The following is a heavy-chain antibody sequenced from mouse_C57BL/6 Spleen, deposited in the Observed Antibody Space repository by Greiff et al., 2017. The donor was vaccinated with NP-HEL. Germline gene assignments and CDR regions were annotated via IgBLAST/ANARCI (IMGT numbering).Heavy chain of an antibody. J-gene: IGHJ4*01. CDR1: GYAFSSSW. D-gene: IGHD5-1*01. CDR2: IYPGDGDT. V-gene: IGHV1-82*01. Sequence: QVQLKESGPELVKPGASVKISCKASGYAFSSSWMHWVKQRPGKGLEWIGRIYPGDGDTNYNGKFKGKATLTADKSSSTAYMQLSSLTSEDSAVYFCARSDLPYAMDYWGQGTSVTVSS. CDR3: ARSDLPYAMDY.